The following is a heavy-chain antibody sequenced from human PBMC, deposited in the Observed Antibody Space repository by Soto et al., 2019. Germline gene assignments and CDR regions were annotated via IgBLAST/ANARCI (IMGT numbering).Heavy chain of an antibody. D-gene: IGHD6-13*01. J-gene: IGHJ6*02. Sequence: QVQLVQSGAEVKKPGASVKVSCKASGYTFTSYGISWVRQAPGQGLEWMGWISAYNGNTNYAQKLQGRVTMTTDTSTSTAYMELRSLRSDDTAVYYCASRLTGYSSSWYTKYYGMDVWGQGTTVTVSS. CDR3: ASRLTGYSSSWYTKYYGMDV. CDR2: ISAYNGNT. CDR1: GYTFTSYG. V-gene: IGHV1-18*01.